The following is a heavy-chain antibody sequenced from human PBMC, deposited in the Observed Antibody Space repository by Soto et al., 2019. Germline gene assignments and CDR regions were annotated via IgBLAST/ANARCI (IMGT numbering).Heavy chain of an antibody. CDR3: ARATNYCSGGSCYST. D-gene: IGHD2-15*01. CDR2: IIPILGIA. V-gene: IGHV1-69*02. J-gene: IGHJ4*02. Sequence: QVQLVQSGAEVKKPGSSVKVSCKASGVTFSSYTISWVRQAPGQGLEWMGRIIPILGIANYAPKIQGRVTITADKSTSTAYLDLSSLRSEDTAVYYCARATNYCSGGSCYSTWGQGTLVTVSS. CDR1: GVTFSSYT.